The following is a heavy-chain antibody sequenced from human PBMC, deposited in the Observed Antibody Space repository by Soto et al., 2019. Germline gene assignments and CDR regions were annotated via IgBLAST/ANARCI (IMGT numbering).Heavy chain of an antibody. CDR1: GGSISSYY. CDR3: AGFSAPDIYFGAYPTPFDY. J-gene: IGHJ4*02. CDR2: IYYRGST. Sequence: SETLSLTCAVSGGSISSYYWSWIRQPPGKGLEWIGYIYYRGSTDYNPSLKSRVTISLDTSKNQFSLRLSSVTAADTAVYYCAGFSAPDIYFGAYPTPFDYWGQGTLVTVSS. D-gene: IGHD4-17*01. V-gene: IGHV4-59*08.